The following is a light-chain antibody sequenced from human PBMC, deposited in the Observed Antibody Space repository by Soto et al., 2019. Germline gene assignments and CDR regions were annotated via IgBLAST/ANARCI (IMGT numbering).Light chain of an antibody. CDR3: SSYTITNTLV. V-gene: IGLV2-14*01. CDR1: SSDVGAYDY. J-gene: IGLJ6*01. CDR2: EVT. Sequence: QSVLTQPASVSMSPGQSITISCTGTSSDVGAYDYVSWFQHYPGKAPKLMIYEVTNRPSGVSDRFSGSRSGNTASLTISGLQAEDDADYYCSSYTITNTLVFGSGPKLTVL.